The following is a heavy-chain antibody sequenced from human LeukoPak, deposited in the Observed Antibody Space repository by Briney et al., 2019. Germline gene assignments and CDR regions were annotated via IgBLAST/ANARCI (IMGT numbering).Heavy chain of an antibody. Sequence: PGGSLRLSCVVSGFTFRNYAMSWVRQAPGKGLKWVSVISARDGATQYTDSVKGRFTISRDNSKNTLYLQMNSLRAEDTAVYYCAKEKAGGYFDYWGQGTLVTVSS. D-gene: IGHD3-10*01. CDR2: ISARDGAT. CDR1: GFTFRNYA. V-gene: IGHV3-23*01. CDR3: AKEKAGGYFDY. J-gene: IGHJ4*02.